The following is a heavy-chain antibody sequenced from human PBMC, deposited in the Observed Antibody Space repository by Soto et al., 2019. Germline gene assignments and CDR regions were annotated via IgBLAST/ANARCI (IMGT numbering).Heavy chain of an antibody. Sequence: GSLKLSCAASGFTFSSYGMHWVRQAPGKRLKKVTIIWNNGSNKYYADSVKGRFTISRDNSKNSLYLQMNSLRAEDTAVYYCARVASYYDFWSGYYGSHSWFDPWGQGTLVTVSS. CDR2: IWNNGSNK. V-gene: IGHV3-33*01. D-gene: IGHD3-3*01. CDR1: GFTFSSYG. J-gene: IGHJ5*02. CDR3: ARVASYYDFWSGYYGSHSWFDP.